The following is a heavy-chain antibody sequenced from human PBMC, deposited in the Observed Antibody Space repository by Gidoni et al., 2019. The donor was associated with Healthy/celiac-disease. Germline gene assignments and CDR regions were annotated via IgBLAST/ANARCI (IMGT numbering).Heavy chain of an antibody. D-gene: IGHD6-13*01. CDR3: AREANAAAAGTANWFDP. CDR2: IYYSGST. CDR1: GGSISSGGYY. V-gene: IGHV4-31*03. J-gene: IGHJ5*02. Sequence: QVQLQESGPGLVKPSQTLSLTCPVSGGSISSGGYYWSWIRQHPGKGLEWIGYIYYSGSTYYNPSLKSRVTISVDTSKNQFSLKLSSVTAADTAVYYCAREANAAAAGTANWFDPWGQGTLVTVSS.